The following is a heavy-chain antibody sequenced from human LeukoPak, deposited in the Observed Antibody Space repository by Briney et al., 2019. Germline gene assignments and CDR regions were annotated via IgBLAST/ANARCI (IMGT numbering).Heavy chain of an antibody. J-gene: IGHJ6*02. CDR2: IKQDGSEK. CDR1: GFTFSSYW. CDR3: ARDRAYCSSTSCYYYYGMDV. V-gene: IGHV3-7*01. D-gene: IGHD2-2*01. Sequence: GGSLRLSCAASGFTFSSYWMSWVRQAPGKGLEWVANIKQDGSEKYYVASVKGRFTISRDNAKNSLYLQMNSLRAEDTAVYYCARDRAYCSSTSCYYYYGMDVWGQGTTVTVSS.